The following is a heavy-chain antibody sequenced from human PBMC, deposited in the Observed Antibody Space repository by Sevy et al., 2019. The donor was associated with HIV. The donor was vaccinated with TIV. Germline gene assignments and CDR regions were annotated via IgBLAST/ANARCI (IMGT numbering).Heavy chain of an antibody. Sequence: GGSLRLSCAASGFTFSSYAMSWVRQAPGKGLEWVSAISGSGGSTYYADSVKGRFTISRDNSKNTLYLQMNSLRAEDTAVYYCATDRGRAGSYSYGMDVWGQGTTVTVSS. V-gene: IGHV3-23*01. D-gene: IGHD3-10*01. CDR2: ISGSGGST. CDR1: GFTFSSYA. CDR3: ATDRGRAGSYSYGMDV. J-gene: IGHJ6*02.